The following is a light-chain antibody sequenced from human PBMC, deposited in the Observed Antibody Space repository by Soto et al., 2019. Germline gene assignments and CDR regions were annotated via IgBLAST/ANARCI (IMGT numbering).Light chain of an antibody. CDR1: QGIKNY. V-gene: IGKV1-16*01. J-gene: IGKJ2*01. CDR2: AAS. Sequence: DIQLTQSPSPLSASVGDTVAITCRASQGIKNYLAWFQQKPGKAPKSLIYAASTLQSGVPSRFSGSGYGTDFTLTITGLQPDDFATYFCQHYYAFPYAFGQGTKLEIK. CDR3: QHYYAFPYA.